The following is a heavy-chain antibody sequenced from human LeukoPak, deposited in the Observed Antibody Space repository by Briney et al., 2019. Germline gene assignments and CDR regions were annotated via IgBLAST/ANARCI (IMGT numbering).Heavy chain of an antibody. CDR3: ARDARRYCSGGSCYPGPYGMDV. D-gene: IGHD2-15*01. CDR1: GYTFTSYY. Sequence: GAPVKVSCKASGYTFTSYYMHWVRQAPGQGLEWMGIINPSGGSTSYAQKFQGRVTTTRDTSTSTVYMELSSLRSEDTAVYYCARDARRYCSGGSCYPGPYGMDVWGQGTTVTVSS. J-gene: IGHJ6*02. CDR2: INPSGGST. V-gene: IGHV1-46*01.